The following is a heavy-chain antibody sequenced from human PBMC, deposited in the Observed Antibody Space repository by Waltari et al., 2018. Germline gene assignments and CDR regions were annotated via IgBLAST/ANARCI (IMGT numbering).Heavy chain of an antibody. V-gene: IGHV4-34*01. CDR1: GGSFSGYY. CDR3: ARRTPNTVAGRGLGY. Sequence: QVQLQQWGAGLLKPSDTLSLPCAVYGGSFSGYYWSWIRQPPGKGLEWIGEINHSGSTNYNPSLKSRVTISVDTSKNQFSLKLSSVTAADTAVYYCARRTPNTVAGRGLGYWGQGTLVTVSS. D-gene: IGHD6-19*01. CDR2: INHSGST. J-gene: IGHJ4*02.